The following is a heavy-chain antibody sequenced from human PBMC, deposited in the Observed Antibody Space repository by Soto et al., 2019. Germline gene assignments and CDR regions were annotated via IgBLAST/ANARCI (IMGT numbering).Heavy chain of an antibody. Sequence: PSETLSLTCAVSGGSISSGGYSWSWIRQPPGKGLEWIGYIYHSGSTYYNPSLKSRVTISVDRSKNQFSLKLSSVTAADTAVCYCARDRVVVPAASYGMDVWGQGTTVTVSS. V-gene: IGHV4-30-2*01. CDR1: GGSISSGGYS. CDR3: ARDRVVVPAASYGMDV. J-gene: IGHJ6*02. D-gene: IGHD2-2*01. CDR2: IYHSGST.